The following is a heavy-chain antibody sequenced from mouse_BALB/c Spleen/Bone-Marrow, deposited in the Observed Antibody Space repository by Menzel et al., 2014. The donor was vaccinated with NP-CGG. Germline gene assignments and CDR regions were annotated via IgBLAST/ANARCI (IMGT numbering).Heavy chain of an antibody. CDR1: GYTFTSFW. CDR3: TRGYDALDY. V-gene: IGHV1-69*02. CDR2: IFPSDNYT. J-gene: IGHJ4*01. Sequence: VKLVESGAELVRPGASVKLSCKASGYTFTSFWINWVKQRPGQGLEWIGNIFPSDNYTNYNQKFKDKATMTVDKSSSTAYMQLSSPTSEDFAVYYCTRGYDALDYWGQGTSVTVSS.